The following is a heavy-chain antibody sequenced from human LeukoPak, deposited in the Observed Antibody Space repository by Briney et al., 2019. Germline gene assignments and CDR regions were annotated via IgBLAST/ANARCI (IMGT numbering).Heavy chain of an antibody. CDR3: ARLGGSGSYVPSTKYYFDY. Sequence: GESLKISCKGSGYSFTSYWIGWVRQMPGKGLEWMGIIYPGDSDTRYSPSFQGQATISADKFISTAYLQWSSLKASDTAVYYCARLGGSGSYVPSTKYYFDYWGQGTLVTVSS. CDR2: IYPGDSDT. CDR1: GYSFTSYW. D-gene: IGHD3-10*01. V-gene: IGHV5-51*01. J-gene: IGHJ4*02.